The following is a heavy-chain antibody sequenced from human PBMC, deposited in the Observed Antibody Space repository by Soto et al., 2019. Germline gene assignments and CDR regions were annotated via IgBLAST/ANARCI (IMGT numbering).Heavy chain of an antibody. J-gene: IGHJ3*02. CDR2: ISYDGSNK. Sequence: GGSLRLSCAASGFTFSSHAMHWVRQAPGKGLEWVAVISYDGSNKYYADSVKGRFTISRDNSKNTLYLQMNSLRAEDTAVYYCARADAFDIWGQGTMVTVSS. CDR3: ARADAFDI. V-gene: IGHV3-30-3*01. CDR1: GFTFSSHA.